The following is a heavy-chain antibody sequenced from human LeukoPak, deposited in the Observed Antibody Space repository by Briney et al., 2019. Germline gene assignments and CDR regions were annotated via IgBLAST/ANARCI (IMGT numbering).Heavy chain of an antibody. CDR3: ARSYDINGYSVGFDY. V-gene: IGHV4-4*07. CDR1: GGSISSYY. Sequence: SETLSLTCTDSGGSISSYYRSWIRQSAGKGLEWIGRIFTSGRTNRNPSLESRVTMSVDTSKNQFSLRLSSVTAADTAVYYCARSYDINGYSVGFDYWGQGILVTVSS. J-gene: IGHJ4*02. CDR2: IFTSGRT. D-gene: IGHD3-22*01.